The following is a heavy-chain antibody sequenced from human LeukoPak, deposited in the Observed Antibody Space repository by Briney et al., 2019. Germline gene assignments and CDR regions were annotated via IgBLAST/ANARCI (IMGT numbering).Heavy chain of an antibody. CDR1: GGTFSSYA. CDR2: IIPIFGTA. CDR3: ARQGGYSGYSAYYFDY. J-gene: IGHJ4*02. V-gene: IGHV1-69*13. D-gene: IGHD5-12*01. Sequence: ASVKVSCKASGGTFSSYAISWVRQAPGQGLEWMGGIIPIFGTANYAQKFQGRVTITADESTSTAYMELSSLRSEDTAVYYCARQGGYSGYSAYYFDYWGQGTLVTVSS.